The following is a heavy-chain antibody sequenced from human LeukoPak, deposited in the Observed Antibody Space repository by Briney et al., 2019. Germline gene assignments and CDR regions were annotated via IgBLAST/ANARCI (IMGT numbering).Heavy chain of an antibody. CDR2: ISTDSTYT. J-gene: IGHJ4*02. Sequence: GGSLRLSCAASGFTFSSYPMSWVRQAPGKGLEWVSIISTDSTYTFYAHSVKGRFTISRDNSKDTLYLQMSSLRVEDTAVYFCAKGEGYCGGGTCYRYFDSWGQGTPVTVSS. CDR1: GFTFSSYP. CDR3: AKGEGYCGGGTCYRYFDS. D-gene: IGHD2-15*01. V-gene: IGHV3-23*01.